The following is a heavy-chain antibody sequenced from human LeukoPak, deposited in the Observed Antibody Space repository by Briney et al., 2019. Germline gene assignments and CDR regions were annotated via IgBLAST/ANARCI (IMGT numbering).Heavy chain of an antibody. V-gene: IGHV1-8*01. CDR1: GYTFTSYD. J-gene: IGHJ4*02. D-gene: IGHD6-13*01. Sequence: GASVKASCKASGYTFTSYDINWVRQATGQGLEWMGWMNPNSGNTGYAQKFQGRVTMTEDTSTDTAYMELSGLRSEDTAVYYCATVGSSSWRKLLFDYWGQGTLVTVSS. CDR3: ATVGSSSWRKLLFDY. CDR2: MNPNSGNT.